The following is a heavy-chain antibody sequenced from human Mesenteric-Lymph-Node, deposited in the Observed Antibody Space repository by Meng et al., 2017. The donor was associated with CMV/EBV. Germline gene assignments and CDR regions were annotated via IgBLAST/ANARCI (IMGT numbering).Heavy chain of an antibody. V-gene: IGHV4-61*01. CDR2: TVYGGST. D-gene: IGHD2-2*01. CDR3: AGLVVGDGGRGH. J-gene: IGHJ4*02. Sequence: GSLRLSCIVSGGSVSSDSYHWNWIRQSPGKGLECIGQTVYGGSTNYNPSLKSRLTISIDTSKNQFSLNLNSATAADTALYYCAGLVVGDGGRGHWGQGTLVTVSS. CDR1: GGSVSSDSYH.